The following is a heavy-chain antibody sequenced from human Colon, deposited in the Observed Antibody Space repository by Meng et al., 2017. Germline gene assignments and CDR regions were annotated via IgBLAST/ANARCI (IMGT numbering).Heavy chain of an antibody. V-gene: IGHV4-31*03. Sequence: QFKRQASGHGLLKASRTLSLTCTVSGDSITRGGYYWSWIRQHPGKGLESIGSIYYSGKTYYNPSLKNRVFISVDKSKTQFSLKLYTAHAADTAIYFCARADGSNPWHALENWGQGTLVTVSS. J-gene: IGHJ4*02. CDR3: ARADGSNPWHALEN. CDR1: GDSITRGGYY. D-gene: IGHD1-26*01. CDR2: IYYSGKT.